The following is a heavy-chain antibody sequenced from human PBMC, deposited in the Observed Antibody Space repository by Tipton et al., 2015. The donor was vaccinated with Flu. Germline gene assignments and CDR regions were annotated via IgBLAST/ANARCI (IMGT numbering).Heavy chain of an antibody. CDR3: ARDGRSGWYYFDY. V-gene: IGHV3-48*03. Sequence: SLRLSCAASGFTFNSYEMNWVRQAPGKGLEWTSYISTSGSTIYYADSVKGRFTISRDNAKNSLYLQMNSLRAEDTAVYYCARDGRSGWYYFDYWGQGTLVTVSS. CDR1: GFTFNSYE. CDR2: ISTSGSTI. J-gene: IGHJ4*02. D-gene: IGHD6-19*01.